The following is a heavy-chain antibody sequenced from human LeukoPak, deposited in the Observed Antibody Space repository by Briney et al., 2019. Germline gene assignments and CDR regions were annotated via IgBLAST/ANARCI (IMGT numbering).Heavy chain of an antibody. CDR3: ARDHSSGVY. V-gene: IGHV3-30-3*01. J-gene: IGHJ4*02. D-gene: IGHD6-25*01. Sequence: GGSLRPSCAASGFTFSSYAMHWVRQAPGKGLEWVAVISYDGSNKYYADSVKGRFTISRDNSKNTLYLQMNSLRAEDTAVYYCARDHSSGVYWGQGTLVTVSS. CDR2: ISYDGSNK. CDR1: GFTFSSYA.